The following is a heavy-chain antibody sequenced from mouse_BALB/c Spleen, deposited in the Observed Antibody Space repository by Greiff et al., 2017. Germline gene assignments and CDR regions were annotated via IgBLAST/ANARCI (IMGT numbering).Heavy chain of an antibody. V-gene: IGHV7-3*02. Sequence: EVKVVESGGGLVQPGGSLRLSCATSGFTFTDYYMSWVRQPPGKALEWLGFIRNKANGYTTEYSASVKGRFTISRDNYQSILYLQMNTLRAEDSATYYCSRTLYGNYGVWAMDYWGQGTSVTVSS. J-gene: IGHJ4*01. D-gene: IGHD2-1*01. CDR2: IRNKANGYTT. CDR3: SRTLYGNYGVWAMDY. CDR1: GFTFTDYY.